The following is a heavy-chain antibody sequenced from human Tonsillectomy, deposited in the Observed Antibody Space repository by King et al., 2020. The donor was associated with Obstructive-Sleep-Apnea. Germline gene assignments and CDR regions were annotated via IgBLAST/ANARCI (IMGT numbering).Heavy chain of an antibody. J-gene: IGHJ4*02. CDR1: GFTSSSYW. Sequence: VQLVESGGGLVQPVGSRRLSCAASGFTSSSYWMHWVRQAPGKGLLCVSRINSDGSSTSYADSVKGRFTISRDNAKNTLYLQMNSLRAEDTAVYYCARGPRYGDYFDYWGQGTLVTVSS. CDR3: ARGPRYGDYFDY. V-gene: IGHV3-74*01. CDR2: INSDGSST. D-gene: IGHD4-17*01.